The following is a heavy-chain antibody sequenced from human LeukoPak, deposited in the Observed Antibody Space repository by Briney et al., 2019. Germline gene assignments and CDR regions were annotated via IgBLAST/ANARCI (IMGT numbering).Heavy chain of an antibody. D-gene: IGHD3-10*01. CDR2: IYPGDSDT. V-gene: IGHV5-51*04. CDR3: ARAPARYGSGSYTHYFDY. CDR1: GYSFISYW. Sequence: GESLKISCKGSGYSFISYWIGWVRQMPGKGLEWMGIIYPGDSDTRYSPSFQGQVIISADKPISTAYLQWSSLKASDTAMYYCARAPARYGSGSYTHYFDYWGQGTLVTVSS. J-gene: IGHJ4*02.